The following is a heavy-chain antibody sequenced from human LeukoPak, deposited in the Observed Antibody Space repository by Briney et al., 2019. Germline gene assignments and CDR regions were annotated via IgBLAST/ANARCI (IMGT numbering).Heavy chain of an antibody. CDR2: ISSSRSTI. CDR3: ARAVSSIPAAGTAYVDL. D-gene: IGHD6-13*01. V-gene: IGHV3-48*01. J-gene: IGHJ2*01. CDR1: GFTFSSYG. Sequence: GGSLRLSCAASGFTFSSYGMHWLRQAPGKGLEWVSYISSSRSTIYYADSVKGRFTISRDNAKNSLNLQMNSLRVEDTAVYYCARAVSSIPAAGTAYVDLWGRGTLVTVSS.